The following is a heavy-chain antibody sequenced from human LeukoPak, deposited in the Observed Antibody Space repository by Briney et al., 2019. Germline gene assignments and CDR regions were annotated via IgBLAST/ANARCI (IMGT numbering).Heavy chain of an antibody. CDR2: IIPILGIA. J-gene: IGHJ4*02. D-gene: IGHD3-10*01. CDR3: ARELLWFGELMGN. Sequence: GAPVKVSCKASGGTFSSYAISWVRQAPGQGLEWMGRIIPILGIANYAQKFQGRVTITADKSTSTAYMELSSLRSEDTAVYYCARELLWFGELMGNWGQGTLVTVSS. V-gene: IGHV1-69*04. CDR1: GGTFSSYA.